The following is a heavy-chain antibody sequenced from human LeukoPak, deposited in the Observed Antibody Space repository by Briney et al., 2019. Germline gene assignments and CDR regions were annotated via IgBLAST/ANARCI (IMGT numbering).Heavy chain of an antibody. CDR2: IRSKANSYAT. CDR1: GFTFSGSA. J-gene: IGHJ4*02. CDR3: TRNPYDILTAFDY. D-gene: IGHD3-9*01. V-gene: IGHV3-73*01. Sequence: QPGGSLKLSCAASGFTFSGSAMHWVRQASGKGLEWVGRIRSKANSYATAYAASVKGRFTISRDDSKNTAYLQMNSLRTEDTAVYYCTRNPYDILTAFDYWGQGTLVTVSS.